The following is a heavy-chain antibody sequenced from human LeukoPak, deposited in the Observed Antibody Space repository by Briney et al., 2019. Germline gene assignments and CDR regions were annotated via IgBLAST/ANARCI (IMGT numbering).Heavy chain of an antibody. CDR3: AAWDGPSAGLAV. CDR2: IRNSDFPV. Sequence: ETGGSLRLSCAAASGFTFTDYISWIRQAPGKGLEWVSYIRNSDFPVYYADSVKGRFTVTRDNAEDSIFLQMNSLRPEDTAIYFCAAWDGPSAGLAVWGQGTTVIVSS. D-gene: IGHD1-26*01. CDR1: GFTFTDY. V-gene: IGHV3-11*01. J-gene: IGHJ6*02.